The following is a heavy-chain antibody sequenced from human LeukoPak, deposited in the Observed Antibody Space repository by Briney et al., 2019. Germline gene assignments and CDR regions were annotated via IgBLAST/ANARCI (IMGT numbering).Heavy chain of an antibody. CDR1: GGSFSGYY. Sequence: PSETLSLTCAVYGGSFSGYYWSWIRQPPGKGLEWIGEINHSGSTNYNPSLKSRVTISVDTSKNQFSLKLSSVTAADTAVYYCATHHCSSTSCYVGFDYWGQGTLVTVSS. CDR3: ATHHCSSTSCYVGFDY. J-gene: IGHJ4*02. CDR2: INHSGST. V-gene: IGHV4-34*01. D-gene: IGHD2-2*01.